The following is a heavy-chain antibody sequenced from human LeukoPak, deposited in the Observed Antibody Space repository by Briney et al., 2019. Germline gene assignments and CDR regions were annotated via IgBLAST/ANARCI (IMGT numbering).Heavy chain of an antibody. J-gene: IGHJ3*02. Sequence: SETLSLTCTVSGGSISSGGYYWSWIRQHPGKGLEWIGYIYYSGSTYYNPSLKSRVTISVDRSKNQFSLKLSSVTAADTAVYYCARATSSAFDIWGQGTMVTVSS. D-gene: IGHD3-16*01. CDR1: GGSISSGGYY. CDR3: ARATSSAFDI. V-gene: IGHV4-31*03. CDR2: IYYSGST.